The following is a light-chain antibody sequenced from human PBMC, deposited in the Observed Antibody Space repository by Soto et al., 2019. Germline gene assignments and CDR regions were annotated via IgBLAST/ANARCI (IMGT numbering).Light chain of an antibody. Sequence: ENVLTQFPATLALSPGESATLSCRASEYVRVYLAWYHQKPGQAPRLLMYETSTRAPGIPRRFIGSGSGTDFTLSISSLEPEDSGVYYCQQRNDWPALSFGGGTKVEIK. CDR2: ETS. J-gene: IGKJ4*01. CDR1: EYVRVY. V-gene: IGKV3-11*01. CDR3: QQRNDWPALS.